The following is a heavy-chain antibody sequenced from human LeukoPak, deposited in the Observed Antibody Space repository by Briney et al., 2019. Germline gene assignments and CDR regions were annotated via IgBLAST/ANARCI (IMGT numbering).Heavy chain of an antibody. J-gene: IGHJ4*02. D-gene: IGHD2-21*01. CDR3: ARDIVEISNARGFDF. V-gene: IGHV1-46*01. CDR1: GYTFASYL. CDR2: IYPTSGTT. Sequence: ASVKVSCKASGYTFASYLLHWVRQAPGQGLEWMGLIYPTSGTTRYAQDFQGRVTMTRDTSTSTVYMDLNSLRSEDTAVYYCARDIVEISNARGFDFWGQGSLVTVSS.